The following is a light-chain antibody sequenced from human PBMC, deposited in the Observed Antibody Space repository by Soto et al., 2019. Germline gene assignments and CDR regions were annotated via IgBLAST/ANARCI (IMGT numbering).Light chain of an antibody. CDR1: SSDIGYYDY. CDR2: EVN. J-gene: IGLJ1*01. V-gene: IGLV2-14*01. CDR3: SSHSSSSAYYV. Sequence: QSVLTQPASVSGSPGQSITISCTGTSSDIGYYDYVSWYQHHSGKAPKLIIYEVNNRPSGVSNRFSGSKSVNTASLTISGLQAGDEADYYCSSHSSSSAYYVFGTGTKVTVL.